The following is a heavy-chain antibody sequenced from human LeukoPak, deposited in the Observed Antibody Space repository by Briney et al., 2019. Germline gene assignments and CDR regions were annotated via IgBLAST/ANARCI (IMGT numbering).Heavy chain of an antibody. CDR1: GGSFSGYY. V-gene: IGHV4-59*01. CDR3: ARVRDGYNPYYFDY. J-gene: IGHJ4*02. CDR2: IYYSGST. D-gene: IGHD5-24*01. Sequence: SETLSLTCAVYGGSFSGYYWSWIRQPPGKGLEWIGYIYYSGSTNYNPSLKSRVTISVDTSKNQFSLKLSSVTAADTAVYYCARVRDGYNPYYFDYWGQGTLVTVSS.